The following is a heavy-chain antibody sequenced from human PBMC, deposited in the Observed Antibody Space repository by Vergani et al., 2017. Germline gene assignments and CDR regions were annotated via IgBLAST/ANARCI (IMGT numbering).Heavy chain of an antibody. Sequence: QLQLQESGPGLVKPSQTLSLTCTVSGGSISSGGYYWSWIRQHPGKGLEWIGYIYYSGSTYYNPSLKSLVTISVDTSKNQFSLKLSSVTAADTAVYYCARGDIAVAAFDYWGQGTLVTVSS. D-gene: IGHD6-19*01. CDR3: ARGDIAVAAFDY. V-gene: IGHV4-31*01. CDR2: IYYSGST. CDR1: GGSISSGGYY. J-gene: IGHJ4*02.